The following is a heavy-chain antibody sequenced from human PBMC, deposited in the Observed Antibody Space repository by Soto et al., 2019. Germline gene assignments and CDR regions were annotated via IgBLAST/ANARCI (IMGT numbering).Heavy chain of an antibody. CDR3: ARENYGDYGY. Sequence: ASVKVSCKASGYXFTTYGIXWVRQAPGQGLEWMGWISTYNANTNYAQKLQGRVTMTTDTSTSTAYMELRSLRSDDTAVYYCARENYGDYGYWGQGTLVTVS. J-gene: IGHJ4*02. CDR2: ISTYNANT. CDR1: GYXFTTYG. D-gene: IGHD4-17*01. V-gene: IGHV1-18*01.